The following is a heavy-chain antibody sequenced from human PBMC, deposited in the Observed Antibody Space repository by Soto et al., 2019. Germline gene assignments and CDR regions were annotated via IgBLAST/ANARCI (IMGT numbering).Heavy chain of an antibody. Sequence: PGGSLRLSCAASGFTFSSYSMNWVRQAPGKGLEWVSSISSSSSYIYYADSVKGRFTISRDNAKNSLYLQMNSLRAEDTAVYYCARDGFWGSGSSPPFDYWGQGTLVTVSS. D-gene: IGHD3-10*01. V-gene: IGHV3-21*01. CDR2: ISSSSSYI. CDR1: GFTFSSYS. J-gene: IGHJ4*02. CDR3: ARDGFWGSGSSPPFDY.